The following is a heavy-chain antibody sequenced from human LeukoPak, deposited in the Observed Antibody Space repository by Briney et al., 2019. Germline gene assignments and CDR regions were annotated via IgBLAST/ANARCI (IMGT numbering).Heavy chain of an antibody. J-gene: IGHJ4*02. CDR1: GYTFSSYD. Sequence: ASVKDSCKASGYTFSSYDINWVRQATGQGLEWMGWMNPDSGNTGYAQKFQGRVTITRNTSISTAYMELSSLRSEDTAVYYCARDAVSGSYYKDWGQGTLVTVSS. V-gene: IGHV1-8*03. CDR2: MNPDSGNT. D-gene: IGHD1-26*01. CDR3: ARDAVSGSYYKD.